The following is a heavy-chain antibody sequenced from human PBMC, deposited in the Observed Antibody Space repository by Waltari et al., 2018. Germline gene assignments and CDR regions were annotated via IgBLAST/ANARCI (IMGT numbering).Heavy chain of an antibody. J-gene: IGHJ4*02. CDR1: GFPIISFG. V-gene: IGHV3-21*03. Sequence: EVQLVESGGGLVKPGGSLRLSCAASGFPIISFGMSWVRQAPGKGLEWVSSTTNSNTYIYYADSVKGRFTVSIDNAKNSLYLQMNSLRADDTAVYFCARALTTPNDYWGQGTLVTVSS. CDR3: ARALTTPNDY. D-gene: IGHD4-17*01. CDR2: TTNSNTYI.